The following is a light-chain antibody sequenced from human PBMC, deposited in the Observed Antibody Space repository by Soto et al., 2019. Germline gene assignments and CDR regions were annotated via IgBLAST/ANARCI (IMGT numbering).Light chain of an antibody. J-gene: IGLJ1*01. V-gene: IGLV2-8*01. Sequence: QSVLTQPPSASGSPGQSVAISCTGTSCDVGGYNYVSWYQQHPGKAPKLMIYEVNKRPSGVPDRFSGSKSGNTASLTVSGLQAEDEADYYCSSYAGSSNVFGTGTKLTVL. CDR2: EVN. CDR1: SCDVGGYNY. CDR3: SSYAGSSNV.